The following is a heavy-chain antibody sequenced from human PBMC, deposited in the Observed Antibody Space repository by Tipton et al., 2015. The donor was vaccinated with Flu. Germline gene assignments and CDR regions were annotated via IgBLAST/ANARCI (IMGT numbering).Heavy chain of an antibody. CDR1: GLIFSDYV. CDR3: ARELLPPRYFYF. D-gene: IGHD2-15*01. J-gene: IGHJ4*02. CDR2: IWNAGNDK. V-gene: IGHV3-33*01. Sequence: SLRLSCAASGLIFSDYVMHWVRQAPGKRLEWVAAIWNAGNDKYYTYSVKGRFTISRDNSKDTLYLQMDSLRAEDAAVYYCARELLPPRYFYFWGQGTLATVSS.